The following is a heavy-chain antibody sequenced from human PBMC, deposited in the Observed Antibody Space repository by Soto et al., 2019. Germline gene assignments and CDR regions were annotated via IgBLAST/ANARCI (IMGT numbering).Heavy chain of an antibody. D-gene: IGHD3-10*01. CDR2: ISYDGSNK. CDR3: AKDHGDYYYGSGSYYKPLEYYFDY. J-gene: IGHJ4*02. Sequence: GVSLRLSCAASGFTFGSYAMSWVRQAPGKGLEWVAVISYDGSNKYYADSVKGRFTISRDNSKNTLYLQMNSLRAEDTAVYYCAKDHGDYYYGSGSYYKPLEYYFDYWGQGTLVTVSS. V-gene: IGHV3-30*18. CDR1: GFTFGSYA.